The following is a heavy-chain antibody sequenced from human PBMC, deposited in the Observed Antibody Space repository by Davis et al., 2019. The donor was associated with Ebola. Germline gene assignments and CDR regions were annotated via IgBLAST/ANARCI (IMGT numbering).Heavy chain of an antibody. D-gene: IGHD4-17*01. CDR3: TSTTVTNGDY. J-gene: IGHJ4*02. V-gene: IGHV3-73*01. Sequence: GGSLRLSCAASGFTFSSYEMNWVRQASGKGLEWVGRIRSKANSYATAYAASVKGRFTISRDDSKNTAYLQMNSLKTEDTAVYYCTSTTVTNGDYWGQGTLVTVSS. CDR1: GFTFSSYE. CDR2: IRSKANSYAT.